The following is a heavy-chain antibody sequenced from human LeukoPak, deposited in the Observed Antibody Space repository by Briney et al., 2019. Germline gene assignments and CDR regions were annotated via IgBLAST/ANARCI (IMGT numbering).Heavy chain of an antibody. CDR2: IKSKTNGGTT. CDR1: GLTLSNAW. V-gene: IGHV3-15*01. Sequence: GGSLRLSCAASGLTLSNAWMTWIRQAPGKGLEWAGRIKSKTNGGTTDYAAPVKGRFTISRDDSKNTLFLQMNSLKTEGTAVYYCNTSTRDSSGYFSDYWGQGTLVTVSS. J-gene: IGHJ4*02. CDR3: NTSTRDSSGYFSDY. D-gene: IGHD3-22*01.